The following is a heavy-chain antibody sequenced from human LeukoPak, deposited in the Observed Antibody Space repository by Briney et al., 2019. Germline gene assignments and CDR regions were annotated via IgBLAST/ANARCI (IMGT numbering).Heavy chain of an antibody. D-gene: IGHD5-12*01. J-gene: IGHJ3*02. V-gene: IGHV4-39*07. CDR1: GGSISSSSYY. CDR3: ARTRTDIVATIRAFDI. CDR2: IYYSGST. Sequence: PSETLSLTCTVSGGSISSSSYYWGWICQPPGKGLEWIGSIYYSGSTYYNPSLKSRVTISVDTSKNQFSLKLSSVTAADTAVYYCARTRTDIVATIRAFDIWGQGTMVTVSS.